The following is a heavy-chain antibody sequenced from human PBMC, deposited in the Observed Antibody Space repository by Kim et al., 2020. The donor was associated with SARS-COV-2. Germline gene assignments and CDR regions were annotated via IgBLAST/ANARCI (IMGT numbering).Heavy chain of an antibody. V-gene: IGHV1-58*01. CDR2: IVFGSGNT. J-gene: IGHJ4*02. CDR3: AADTSSS. D-gene: IGHD6-13*01. Sequence: WIVFGSGNTNYAQKVQERVTITRDMSTSTAYMELSSLRSEDTAVYYCAADTSSSWGQGTLVTVSS.